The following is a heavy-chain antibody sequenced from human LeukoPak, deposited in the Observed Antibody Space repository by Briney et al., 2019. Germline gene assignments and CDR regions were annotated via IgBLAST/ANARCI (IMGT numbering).Heavy chain of an antibody. CDR2: IFHTGST. D-gene: IGHD5-18*01. J-gene: IGHJ4*02. CDR3: AGEYSTSYRFDF. Sequence: SETLSLTCAVSGASVSGGTYSWSWIRQPPGKGVELIGYIFHTGSTYYNPSLKGRVTISIDGSNNQFSLRLNSMTAADTALYYCAGEYSTSYRFDFWGQGTLVTVSS. V-gene: IGHV4-30-2*01. CDR1: GASVSGGTYS.